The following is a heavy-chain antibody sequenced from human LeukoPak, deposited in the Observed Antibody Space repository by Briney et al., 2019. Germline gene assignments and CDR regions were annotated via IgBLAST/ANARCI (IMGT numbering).Heavy chain of an antibody. CDR3: ARVRGSGRPRYYYYGMDV. CDR1: GFTFSSYE. D-gene: IGHD3-10*01. V-gene: IGHV3-48*03. Sequence: PGGSLRLSCAASGFTFSSYEMNWVRQAPGKGLEWVSYISSSGSTIYYADSVKGRFTISRDNAKNSLYLQMSSLRAEDTAVYYCARVRGSGRPRYYYYGMDVWGQGTTVTVSS. J-gene: IGHJ6*02. CDR2: ISSSGSTI.